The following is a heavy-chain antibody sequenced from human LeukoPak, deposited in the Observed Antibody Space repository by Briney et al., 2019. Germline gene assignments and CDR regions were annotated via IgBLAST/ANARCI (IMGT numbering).Heavy chain of an antibody. CDR1: GGTFSSYA. D-gene: IGHD4-11*01. Sequence: ASVKVSCKASGGTFSSYAISWVRQSRGKALEWMGGIIPIFSTANYAQKLEGRVTITADESTSTAYMELSSLRSEDTAVYYCARDFHSNFAYWGQGTLVTVSS. CDR2: IIPIFSTA. J-gene: IGHJ4*02. V-gene: IGHV1-69*13. CDR3: ARDFHSNFAY.